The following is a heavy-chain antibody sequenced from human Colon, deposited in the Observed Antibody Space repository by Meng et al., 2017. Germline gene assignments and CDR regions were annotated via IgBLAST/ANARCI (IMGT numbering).Heavy chain of an antibody. J-gene: IGHJ4*02. V-gene: IGHV3-33*01. CDR1: GFTFSTYG. CDR2: IWSDGSQE. Sequence: GGSLRLSCAASGFTFSTYGMHWVRQAPGKGLEGVAFIWSDGSQEYYADSVRGRFTISRDNSRNTVYLQMNSLRDEDTAVYYCARDKGTYYLDSWGQGTLVTVSS. D-gene: IGHD3-10*01. CDR3: ARDKGTYYLDS.